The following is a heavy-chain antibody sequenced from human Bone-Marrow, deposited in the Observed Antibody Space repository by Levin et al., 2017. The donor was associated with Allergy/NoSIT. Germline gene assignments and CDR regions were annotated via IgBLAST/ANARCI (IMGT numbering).Heavy chain of an antibody. V-gene: IGHV3-7*04. J-gene: IGHJ1*01. CDR1: GLTMSSYW. CDR3: AREETRSWYGEYFQY. CDR2: INEDGSEK. Sequence: PGGSLRLSCAASGLTMSSYWMSWVRQAPGKGLEWVANINEDGSEKYYVDSVKGRFTISRDNAKKSVYLQMNSLRAEDTSVYYCAREETRSWYGEYFQYWGQGTLVTVSS. D-gene: IGHD6-13*01.